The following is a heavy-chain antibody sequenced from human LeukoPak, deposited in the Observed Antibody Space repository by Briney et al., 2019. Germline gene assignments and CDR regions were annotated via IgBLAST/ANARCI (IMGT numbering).Heavy chain of an antibody. D-gene: IGHD3-9*01. CDR3: ARDCCLRYASGD. V-gene: IGHV3-53*01. CDR2: IYSGGNS. CDR1: GFTFSDYY. J-gene: IGHJ4*02. Sequence: PGGSLRLSCAASGFTFSDYYMSWVRQAPGKGLEWVSVIYSGGNSYYADSMKGRFTISRDDSKNTLYLQMNSLRAEDTAVYYCARDCCLRYASGDWGQGTLVTVSS.